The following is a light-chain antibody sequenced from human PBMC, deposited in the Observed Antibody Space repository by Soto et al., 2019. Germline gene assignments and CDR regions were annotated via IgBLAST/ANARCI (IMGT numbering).Light chain of an antibody. CDR2: DVT. V-gene: IGLV2-14*01. J-gene: IGLJ3*02. CDR3: SSYTSSSTPLV. Sequence: QSALTQPASVSGSPGQSTTISCTGTSSDVGGYNYVSWYQQHPGKAPKLMIYDVTNRPLGVSNRFSGSKSGNTASLTISGLQAEDEADYYCSSYTSSSTPLVFGGGTKLTVL. CDR1: SSDVGGYNY.